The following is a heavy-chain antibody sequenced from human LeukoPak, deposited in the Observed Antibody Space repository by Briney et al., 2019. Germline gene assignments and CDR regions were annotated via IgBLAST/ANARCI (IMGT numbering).Heavy chain of an antibody. CDR3: ASPPTAMVEGDAFDI. Sequence: SETLSRTCAVYGGSFSGYYWSWTRQPPGKGLEWIGEINHSGSTNYNPSLKSRVTISVDTSKNQFSLKLSSVTAADTAVYYCASPPTAMVEGDAFDIWGQGTMVTVSS. CDR1: GGSFSGYY. J-gene: IGHJ3*02. V-gene: IGHV4-34*01. CDR2: INHSGST. D-gene: IGHD5-18*01.